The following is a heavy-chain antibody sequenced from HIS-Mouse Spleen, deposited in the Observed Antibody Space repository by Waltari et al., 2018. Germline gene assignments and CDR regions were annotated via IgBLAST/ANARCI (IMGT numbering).Heavy chain of an antibody. CDR2: INHSGST. V-gene: IGHV4-34*01. J-gene: IGHJ4*02. CDR1: GGSFSGYY. Sequence: QVQLQQWGAGLLKPSETLSLTCAVYGGSFSGYYWSWIRQPPGKGLEGIGEINHSGSTNYNPSLKSGVPISVATSKNQFSLKLSSVTAADTAVYYCARRPPAMAAAGDYWGQGTLVTVSS. D-gene: IGHD6-13*01. CDR3: ARRPPAMAAAGDY.